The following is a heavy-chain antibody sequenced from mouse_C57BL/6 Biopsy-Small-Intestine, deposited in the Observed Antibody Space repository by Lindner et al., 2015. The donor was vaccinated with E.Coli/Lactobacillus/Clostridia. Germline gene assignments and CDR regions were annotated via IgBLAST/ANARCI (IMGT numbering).Heavy chain of an antibody. CDR1: GFSLSNYA. V-gene: IGHV5-4*01. CDR3: AGSNFTLYYYAMDY. Sequence: VQLQESGGGLVKPGGSLKLSCAASGFSLSNYAMSWVRQTSEKRLEWVATISDGGGFTHYPDNVKGRFTISRDNAKNNLYLQMSHLKSEDTAMYYCAGSNFTLYYYAMDYWGQGTSVTVSS. CDR2: ISDGGGFT. D-gene: IGHD1-1*01. J-gene: IGHJ4*01.